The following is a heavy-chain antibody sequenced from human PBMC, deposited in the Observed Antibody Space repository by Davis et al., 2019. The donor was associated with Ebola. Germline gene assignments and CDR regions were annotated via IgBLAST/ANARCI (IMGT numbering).Heavy chain of an antibody. Sequence: PGGSLRLSCAASGFRLISYGMHWVRQAPGKGLEWVAVLWHDGINKYYGESVKGRFTVSRDTSKNTVYLQMNNLRAEDTAVYYCTGAISYGWFDPWGQGTLVTVSS. CDR1: GFRLISYG. J-gene: IGHJ5*02. D-gene: IGHD4-17*01. V-gene: IGHV3-33*01. CDR3: TGAISYGWFDP. CDR2: LWHDGINK.